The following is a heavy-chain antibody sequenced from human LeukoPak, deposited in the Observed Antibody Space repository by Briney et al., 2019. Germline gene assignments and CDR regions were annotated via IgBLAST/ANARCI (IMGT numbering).Heavy chain of an antibody. CDR1: GYTFTSYG. D-gene: IGHD3-22*01. Sequence: RASVTVSCKASGYTFTSYGISWVRQAPGQGLEWMGWISAYNGNTNYAQKLQGRVTMTTDTSTSTAYMELRSLRSDDTAVYYCASSRHYYDSSGYYYLDFDYWGQGTLVTVSS. CDR2: ISAYNGNT. CDR3: ASSRHYYDSSGYYYLDFDY. J-gene: IGHJ4*02. V-gene: IGHV1-18*01.